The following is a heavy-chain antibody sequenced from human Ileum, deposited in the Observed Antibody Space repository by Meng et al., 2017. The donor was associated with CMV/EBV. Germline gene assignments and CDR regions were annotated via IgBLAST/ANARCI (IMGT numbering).Heavy chain of an antibody. V-gene: IGHV4-34*01. CDR1: GGSFSGYY. D-gene: IGHD1-1*01. CDR2: INHCGST. CDR3: ARGQLVLNY. J-gene: IGHJ4*02. Sequence: QVQLQQWGAGLLKPSETLSLTCAVYGGSFSGYYLSWIRQPPGKGLEWIGEINHCGSTDYNPSLKSRVTILQDTSKGQFSLKLTSVTAADTAVYYCARGQLVLNYWGQGTLVTVSS.